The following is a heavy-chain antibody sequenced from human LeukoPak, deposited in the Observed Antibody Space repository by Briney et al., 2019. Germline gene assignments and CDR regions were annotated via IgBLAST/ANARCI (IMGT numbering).Heavy chain of an antibody. D-gene: IGHD6-19*01. CDR1: GFTFSSYA. CDR3: AKEGGYLIEPIGDAFDI. Sequence: GGSLRLSCAASGFTFSSYAMHWVRQAPGKGLEWVAVISYDGSDKYYVDSVEGRFTISRDNSKNTLYLQMNSLRAEDTAVYYCAKEGGYLIEPIGDAFDIWGQGTMVAVSS. J-gene: IGHJ3*02. CDR2: ISYDGSDK. V-gene: IGHV3-30*18.